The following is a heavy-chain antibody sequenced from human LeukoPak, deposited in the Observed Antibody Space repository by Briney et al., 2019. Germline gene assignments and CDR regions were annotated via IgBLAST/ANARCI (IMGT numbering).Heavy chain of an antibody. V-gene: IGHV3-21*01. Sequence: PGGSLRLSCAASGFTFSSYSMNWVRQAPGKGLEWVSSISSSSSYIYYADSVKGRFTISRDNAKNSLYLQMNSLRAEDTAVYYCARDGDSSTSCYDLGGLCFFRVREWSNYYMDVWGKGTTVTISS. CDR1: GFTFSSYS. J-gene: IGHJ6*03. CDR2: ISSSSSYI. CDR3: ARDGDSSTSCYDLGGLCFFRVREWSNYYMDV. D-gene: IGHD2-2*01.